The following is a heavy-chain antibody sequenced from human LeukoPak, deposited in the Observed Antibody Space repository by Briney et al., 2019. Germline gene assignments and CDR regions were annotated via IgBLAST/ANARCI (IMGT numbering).Heavy chain of an antibody. D-gene: IGHD6-19*01. CDR3: ARVWGGGWPLYYYYYGMDV. CDR2: ISAYNGNT. Sequence: AASVKVSCKASGYTFTSYGISWVRQAPGQGLEWMGWISAYNGNTNYAQKLQGRVTMTTDTSTSTAYMELRSLRSDDTAVYYCARVWGGGWPLYYYYYGMDVWGQGTTVTVSS. V-gene: IGHV1-18*01. J-gene: IGHJ6*02. CDR1: GYTFTSYG.